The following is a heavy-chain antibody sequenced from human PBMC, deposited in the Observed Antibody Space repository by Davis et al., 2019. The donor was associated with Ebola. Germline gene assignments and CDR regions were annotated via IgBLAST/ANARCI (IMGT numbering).Heavy chain of an antibody. J-gene: IGHJ5*02. CDR3: ARVVTLPWFDP. V-gene: IGHV1-18*04. CDR2: ISVYNGNT. D-gene: IGHD1-26*01. CDR1: GYTFTSYG. Sequence: ALVKVSCKASGYTFTSYGISWVRQAPGQGLEWMGWISVYNGNTNYAQKLQGRVTMTTDTSTSTAYMELRSLTSDDTAVYYCARVVTLPWFDPWGQGTLVTVSS.